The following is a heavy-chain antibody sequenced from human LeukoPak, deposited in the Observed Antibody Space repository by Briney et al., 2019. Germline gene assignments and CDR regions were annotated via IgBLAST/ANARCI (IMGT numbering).Heavy chain of an antibody. CDR1: GGSISSYY. CDR3: AREARATVTTYLRNYYYYYYMDV. J-gene: IGHJ6*03. V-gene: IGHV4-59*01. D-gene: IGHD4-17*01. Sequence: SETLSLTCTVSGGSISSYYWSWVRQPPGKGLEWIGFVYYTGSTNYSPSLKSRVTISVDTSKNQFSLKLRSVTAADTAVYYCAREARATVTTYLRNYYYYYYMDVWGKGTTVTISS. CDR2: VYYTGST.